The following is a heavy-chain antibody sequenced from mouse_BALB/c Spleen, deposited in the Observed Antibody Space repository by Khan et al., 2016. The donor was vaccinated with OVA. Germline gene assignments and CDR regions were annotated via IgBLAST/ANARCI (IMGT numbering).Heavy chain of an antibody. V-gene: IGHV3-2*02. Sequence: EVQLQESGPGLVKPSQSLSLTCTVTGYSITSDYAWNWIRQFPGNKLEWMGFISYSGSTRYKSSLKSRIFITRDTSKNQFFLQLNSVTTEDTATYYCARGTVGRFAYWGQGTLVTVSA. CDR1: GYSITSDYA. CDR2: ISYSGST. J-gene: IGHJ3*01. D-gene: IGHD1-1*01. CDR3: ARGTVGRFAY.